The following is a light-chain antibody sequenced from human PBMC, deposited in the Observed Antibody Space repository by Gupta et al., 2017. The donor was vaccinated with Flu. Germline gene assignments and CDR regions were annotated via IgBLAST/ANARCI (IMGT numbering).Light chain of an antibody. CDR1: LSVSSSY. J-gene: IGKJ4*01. CDR3: QHEGSSPIT. Sequence: EIVLTQSPGTLSLSPGERATLSCRASLSVSSSYLAWYQQKPGQAPRLLIYGASNRATGVPDRFSGSGSGTXFTLTIXRRQPEDFVVYYCQHEGSSPITFGXGTKVEIK. V-gene: IGKV3-20*01. CDR2: GAS.